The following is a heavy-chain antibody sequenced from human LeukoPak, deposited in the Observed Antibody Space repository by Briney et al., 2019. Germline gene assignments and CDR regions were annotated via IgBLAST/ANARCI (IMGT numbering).Heavy chain of an antibody. D-gene: IGHD6-19*01. J-gene: IGHJ5*02. V-gene: IGHV4-4*02. CDR2: IYHSGST. CDR1: GGSISSSNW. Sequence: KSSETLSLTCAVSGGSISSSNWWSWVRQPPGKGLEWIGEIYHSGSTNYNPSLKSRVTISVDKSKNQFSLKLSSVTAADTAVYYCASVRGYSSGWYASGFDPWGQGTLVTVSS. CDR3: ASVRGYSSGWYASGFDP.